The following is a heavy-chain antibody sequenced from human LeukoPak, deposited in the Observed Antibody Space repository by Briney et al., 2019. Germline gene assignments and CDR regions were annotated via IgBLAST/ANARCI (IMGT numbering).Heavy chain of an antibody. CDR3: ARGWRQQLVPIYAFDT. CDR2: IYPGDSDT. D-gene: IGHD6-13*01. J-gene: IGHJ3*02. Sequence: PGESLKISCKGSGYSFTSYWIGWVRQMPGKGLEWMGIIYPGDSDTRYSPSFQGQVTISADKSISTAYLQWSSLKASDTAMYYCARGWRQQLVPIYAFDTWGQGTMVTVSS. V-gene: IGHV5-51*01. CDR1: GYSFTSYW.